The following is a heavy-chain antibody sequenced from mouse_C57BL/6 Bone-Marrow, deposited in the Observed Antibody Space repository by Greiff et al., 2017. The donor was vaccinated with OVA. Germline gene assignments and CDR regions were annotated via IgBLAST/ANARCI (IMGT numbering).Heavy chain of an antibody. J-gene: IGHJ3*01. Sequence: QVQLKQPGAELVKPGASVKMSCKASGYTFTSYWVTWVKQRPGQGLEWIGDIYPGSGSTNYNEKFKSKATLTVDTSSSTAYMQLSSLTSEDSAVYYCARNGYYVGFAYWGQGTLVTVSA. V-gene: IGHV1-55*01. D-gene: IGHD2-3*01. CDR3: ARNGYYVGFAY. CDR1: GYTFTSYW. CDR2: IYPGSGST.